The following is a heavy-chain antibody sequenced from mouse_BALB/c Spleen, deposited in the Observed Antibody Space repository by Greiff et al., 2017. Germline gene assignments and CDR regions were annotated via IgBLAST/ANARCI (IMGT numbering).Heavy chain of an antibody. D-gene: IGHD1-1*01. CDR3: ARDATVVPYYFDY. V-gene: IGHV2-9*02. J-gene: IGHJ2*01. Sequence: QVQLKESGPGLVAPSQSLSITCTVSRFSLTSYGVHWVRQPPGKGLEWLGVRWAGGSTNYNSALMSRLSISKYNSKSQVFLKMNSLQTDDTAMYYCARDATVVPYYFDYWGQGTTLTVSS. CDR2: RWAGGST. CDR1: RFSLTSYG.